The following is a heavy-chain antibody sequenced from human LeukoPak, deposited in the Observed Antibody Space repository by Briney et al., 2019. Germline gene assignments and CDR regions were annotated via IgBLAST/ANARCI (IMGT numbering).Heavy chain of an antibody. J-gene: IGHJ4*02. Sequence: GGSLRLSCAASGFTFSDYWMSWVRQTPEKGLEWVANIKQDGYEKYYVDSVKGRFTISRDNAKNSLYLQMNSLRGDDTAVYYCARDKIVGPTTLDYWGQGTLVTVSS. D-gene: IGHD1-26*01. V-gene: IGHV3-7*01. CDR3: ARDKIVGPTTLDY. CDR2: IKQDGYEK. CDR1: GFTFSDYW.